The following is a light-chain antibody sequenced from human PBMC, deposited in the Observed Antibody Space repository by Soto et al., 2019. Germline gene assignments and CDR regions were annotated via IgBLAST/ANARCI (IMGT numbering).Light chain of an antibody. Sequence: DIQMTQSPSTLSASVRDRATITFQASQDISNYLNWYQQKPGKAPKLLIYDASNLETGVPSRFSGSGSGTDFTFTISSLQPEDIATYYCQQYDNLPSFGGGTKVDI. CDR3: QQYDNLPS. CDR2: DAS. V-gene: IGKV1-33*01. CDR1: QDISNY. J-gene: IGKJ4*01.